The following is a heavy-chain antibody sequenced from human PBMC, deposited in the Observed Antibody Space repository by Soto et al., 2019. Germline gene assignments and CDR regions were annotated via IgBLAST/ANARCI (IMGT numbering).Heavy chain of an antibody. CDR2: LVPGSATA. Sequence: SVKVSCKTAGGNLSSYTIGWVRQAPGQGLEWMGGLVPGSATANYAQKFQGRVAISADESTGTAYMELRSLRSEDTAVYYCASRYYLQIPAGYWYFDLWGRGTLVTVYS. CDR1: GGNLSSYT. J-gene: IGHJ2*01. CDR3: ASRYYLQIPAGYWYFDL. V-gene: IGHV1-69*13. D-gene: IGHD3-10*01.